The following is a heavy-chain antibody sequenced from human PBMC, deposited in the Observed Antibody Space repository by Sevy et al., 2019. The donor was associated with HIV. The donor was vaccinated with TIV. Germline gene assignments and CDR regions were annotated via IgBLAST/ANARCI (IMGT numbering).Heavy chain of an antibody. D-gene: IGHD5-12*01. CDR3: ARGRSPKRLPLLYSGYDHMTAHFFDY. CDR2: SDHSGGT. CDR1: GESVSSSY. V-gene: IGHV4-34*01. Sequence: SETLSLTCAVYGESVSSSYWTWIRQPPGGGLDWVGASDHSGGTSYNPSLKSRATVSLDTSKRQFSLKLNSVTAADTAVYFCARGRSPKRLPLLYSGYDHMTAHFFDYWGQGALVTVSS. J-gene: IGHJ4*02.